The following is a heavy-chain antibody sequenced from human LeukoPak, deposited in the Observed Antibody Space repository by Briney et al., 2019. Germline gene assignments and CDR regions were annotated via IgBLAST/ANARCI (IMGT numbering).Heavy chain of an antibody. CDR2: IYYSGST. CDR1: GGSISSYY. V-gene: IGHV4-59*01. D-gene: IGHD6-19*01. CDR3: ARDLSGDEDS. Sequence: SETLSLTCTVYGGSISSYYWSWIRQPPGKGLEWIGYIYYSGSTNYNPSLKSRVTISVDTSKNQFSLKLSSVTAADTAVYYCARDLSGDEDSWGQGTLVTVSS. J-gene: IGHJ4*02.